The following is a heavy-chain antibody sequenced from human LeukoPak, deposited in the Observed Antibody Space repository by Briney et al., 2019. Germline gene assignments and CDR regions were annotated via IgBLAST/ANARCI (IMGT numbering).Heavy chain of an antibody. CDR2: INPNSGGT. Sequence: GASVKVSCKASGYTFTGYYMHWVRQAPGHGLEWMGWINPNSGGTNYAQKFQGRVTMTRDTSTSTVYMELSSLRSEDTAVYYCARDRQGGYSGSYYGGYWGQGTLVTVSS. J-gene: IGHJ4*02. V-gene: IGHV1-2*02. CDR3: ARDRQGGYSGSYYGGY. D-gene: IGHD1-26*01. CDR1: GYTFTGYY.